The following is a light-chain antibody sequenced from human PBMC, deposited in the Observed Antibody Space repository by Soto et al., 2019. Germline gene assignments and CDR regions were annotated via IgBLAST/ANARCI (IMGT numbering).Light chain of an antibody. CDR1: SGHSSHA. Sequence: QPVLTQSPSASASLGASVKLTCTLSSGHSSHAIAWHQQQPEKGPRYLMKLNSDGSHSKGDGIPDRFSGSTSGAERYLTISSLQSEDESDYSCQTWASGIRVFGGGTKLTVL. CDR2: LNSDGSH. V-gene: IGLV4-69*01. J-gene: IGLJ3*02. CDR3: QTWASGIRV.